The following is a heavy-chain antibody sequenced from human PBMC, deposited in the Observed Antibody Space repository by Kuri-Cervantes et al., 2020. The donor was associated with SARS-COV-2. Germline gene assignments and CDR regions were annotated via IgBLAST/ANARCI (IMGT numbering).Heavy chain of an antibody. V-gene: IGHV6-1*01. J-gene: IGHJ4*02. CDR1: GDSVSSNSAS. CDR2: TCYRSKWYH. Sequence: SQTLSLTCAISGDSVSSNSASWNWIRQSPSRSLEWLGRTCYRSKWYHDYAVSVKSRIIINPDTSKNQFSLQLSYVTPEDTAVYYCARVTTGTLDYWGQGTLVTVSS. D-gene: IGHD1-1*01. CDR3: ARVTTGTLDY.